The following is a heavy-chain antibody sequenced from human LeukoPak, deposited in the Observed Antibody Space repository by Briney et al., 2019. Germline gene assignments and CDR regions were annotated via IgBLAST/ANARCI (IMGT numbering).Heavy chain of an antibody. CDR1: GDSISSGGYY. J-gene: IGHJ4*02. CDR2: IYYSGIT. Sequence: SETLSLTCTVSGDSISSGGYYWSWIRQHPGKGLEWIGYIYYSGITFYNPSLKSRVTISVDTSKNQFSLRLSSVTAADTAVYYCARGPPTDYYDSSGFYYVFDYWGQGTLVTVSS. D-gene: IGHD3-22*01. V-gene: IGHV4-31*03. CDR3: ARGPPTDYYDSSGFYYVFDY.